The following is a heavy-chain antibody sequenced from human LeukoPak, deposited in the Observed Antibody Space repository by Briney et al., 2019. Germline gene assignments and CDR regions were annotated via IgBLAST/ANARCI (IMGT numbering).Heavy chain of an antibody. CDR1: VFTFIDYW. Sequence: QTGRSLRLSCAAPVFTFIDYWMHWVRHSPGNGRVWISRIIGHGSSTDYAESVRGRFTISRDNAKNTVYLQMNSLRAEDTAVYYCGRDLHIAAADYWGQGTLVTVSS. D-gene: IGHD6-13*01. CDR2: IIGHGSST. J-gene: IGHJ4*02. CDR3: GRDLHIAAADY. V-gene: IGHV3-74*01.